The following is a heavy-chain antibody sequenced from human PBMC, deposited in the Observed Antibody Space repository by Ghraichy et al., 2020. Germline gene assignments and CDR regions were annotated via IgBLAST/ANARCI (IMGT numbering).Heavy chain of an antibody. J-gene: IGHJ6*03. CDR3: ARTYYYYYMDV. CDR1: GGSINSGTYS. Sequence: SETLSLTCAVSGGSINSGTYSWSWIRQSPGKGLEWIGYAYSGGSTYYSPSLRSRLTLSVDPAKNQFSLKLTSVTAADTAVHYCARTYYYYYMDVWGKGTTVTVSS. V-gene: IGHV4-30-4*07. CDR2: AYSGGST.